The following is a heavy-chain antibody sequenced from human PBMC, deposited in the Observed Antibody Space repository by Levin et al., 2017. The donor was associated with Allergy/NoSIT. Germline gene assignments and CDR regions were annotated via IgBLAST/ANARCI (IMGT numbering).Heavy chain of an antibody. Sequence: SGPTLVKPTQTLTLTCTFSGFSLHTYGVGVAWIRQPPGKTLEWLAVIYWNDDTRYSPSLRSRLTITKDTSENQVVLTMADMDPVDTATYYCSHVDISMGGFDYWGQGTLVTVFS. CDR1: GFSLHTYGVG. D-gene: IGHD5-12*01. CDR2: IYWNDDT. J-gene: IGHJ4*02. CDR3: SHVDISMGGFDY. V-gene: IGHV2-5*01.